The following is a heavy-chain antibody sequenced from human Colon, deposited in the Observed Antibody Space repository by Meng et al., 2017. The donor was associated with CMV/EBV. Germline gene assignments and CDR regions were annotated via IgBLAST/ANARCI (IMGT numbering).Heavy chain of an antibody. CDR3: VRYEYADYVLDH. V-gene: IGHV3-74*01. D-gene: IGHD4-17*01. CDR1: GFTFSSYW. J-gene: IGHJ5*02. CDR2: TNSDGSST. Sequence: WAASGFTFSSYWMHWVRRAPGKGLVWVSRTNSDGSSTVYADSVKGRFTISRDNAKNTLYLQMNSLRAEDTAVYYCVRYEYADYVLDHWGQGTLVTVSS.